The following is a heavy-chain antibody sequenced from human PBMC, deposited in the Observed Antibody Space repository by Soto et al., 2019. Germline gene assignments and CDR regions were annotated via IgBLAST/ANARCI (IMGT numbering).Heavy chain of an antibody. J-gene: IGHJ4*02. D-gene: IGHD2-21*01. CDR1: GFTFSSYT. Sequence: QVQLVESGGGVVQPGKSLRLSCAASGFTFSSYTMHWVRQAPGRGLQWVAVVSYDGTNTYYEDSVRGRFTISRDKSNSTTYLQMNNLRGDDTADYYCVAGAMWTGKGFESWGRGTRVTVSS. V-gene: IGHV3-30*04. CDR3: VAGAMWTGKGFES. CDR2: VSYDGTNT.